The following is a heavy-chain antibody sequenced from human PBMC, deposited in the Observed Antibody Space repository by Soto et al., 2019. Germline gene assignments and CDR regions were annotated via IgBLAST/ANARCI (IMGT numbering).Heavy chain of an antibody. CDR1: GGTFSSYA. J-gene: IGHJ2*01. Sequence: QVQLVQSGAEVKKPGSSVKVSCKASGGTFSSYAISWVRQAPGQGLEWMGGIIPIFGTANYAQKFQGRVTITADESTSPAYMELSSLRSEDTAVYYCARDRRGYSYGYGQGYFDLWGRGTLVTVSS. CDR2: IIPIFGTA. CDR3: ARDRRGYSYGYGQGYFDL. V-gene: IGHV1-69*12. D-gene: IGHD5-18*01.